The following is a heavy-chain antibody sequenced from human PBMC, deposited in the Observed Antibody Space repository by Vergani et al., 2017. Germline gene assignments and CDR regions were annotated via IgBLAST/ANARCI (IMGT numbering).Heavy chain of an antibody. CDR3: ARVGTSSNRDYFDY. Sequence: QVQLVQSGAAVKKPGASVKVSCKASGYTFTDYFMHWVRQAPGQGLEWMGWINPNSGGTNYAQKFQGRVAMTRDTSISTAYMELGSLRSDDTAVYYCARVGTSSNRDYFDYWGQGTLVTVSS. CDR1: GYTFTDYF. CDR2: INPNSGGT. J-gene: IGHJ4*02. D-gene: IGHD2-2*01. V-gene: IGHV1-2*02.